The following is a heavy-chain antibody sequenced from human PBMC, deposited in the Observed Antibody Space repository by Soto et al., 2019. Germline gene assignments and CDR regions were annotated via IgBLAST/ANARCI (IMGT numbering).Heavy chain of an antibody. CDR2: IRSKAYGGTT. Sequence: SCKASGYPFGAYYMSWVRQAPGKGLEWVGFIRSKAYGGTTEYAASVKGRFTISRDDSKSIAYLQMNSLKTEDTAMYYCTRQGTPWKYYFDYRGQGTLVTVSS. J-gene: IGHJ4*02. D-gene: IGHD1-1*01. CDR1: GYPFGAYY. CDR3: TRQGTPWKYYFDY. V-gene: IGHV3-49*04.